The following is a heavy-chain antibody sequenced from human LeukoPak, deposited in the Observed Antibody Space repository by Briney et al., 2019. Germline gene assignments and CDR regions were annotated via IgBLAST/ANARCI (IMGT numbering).Heavy chain of an antibody. D-gene: IGHD3-16*01. CDR1: GFTFSTYS. V-gene: IGHV3-33*08. CDR2: IWYDGSNK. CDR3: AREDYGY. J-gene: IGHJ4*02. Sequence: GGSLRLSCAASGFTFSTYSMNWVRQAPGKGLEWVAVIWYDGSNKYYADSVKGRFTISRDNSKNTLYLQMNSLRAEDTAVYYCAREDYGYWGQGTLVTVSS.